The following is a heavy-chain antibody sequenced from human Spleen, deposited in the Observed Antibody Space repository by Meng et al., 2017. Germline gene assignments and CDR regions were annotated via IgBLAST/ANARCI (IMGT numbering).Heavy chain of an antibody. D-gene: IGHD3-16*01. Sequence: WVRQAPGKGLEWIGTIYHGGNTYYNPSLKSRVTISIDTSKNQFSLKLSSVTAADTAVYYCARVFSLGWFDPWGQGTLVTVSS. V-gene: IGHV4-39*07. CDR2: IYHGGNT. J-gene: IGHJ5*02. CDR3: ARVFSLGWFDP.